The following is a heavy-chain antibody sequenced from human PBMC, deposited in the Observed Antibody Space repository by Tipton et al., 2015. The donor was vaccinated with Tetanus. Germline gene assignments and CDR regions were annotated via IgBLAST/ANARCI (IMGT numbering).Heavy chain of an antibody. CDR2: INHSGST. Sequence: LTCTVSGDSISSSSYYWGWIRQPPGKGLEWIGEINHSGSTNYNPSLKSRVTISVDTSKNQFSLKLSSVTAADTAVYYCARVYCSGGSCYDGWGDWGQGTLVTVSS. D-gene: IGHD2-15*01. CDR1: GDSISSSSYY. V-gene: IGHV4-39*07. CDR3: ARVYCSGGSCYDGWGD. J-gene: IGHJ4*02.